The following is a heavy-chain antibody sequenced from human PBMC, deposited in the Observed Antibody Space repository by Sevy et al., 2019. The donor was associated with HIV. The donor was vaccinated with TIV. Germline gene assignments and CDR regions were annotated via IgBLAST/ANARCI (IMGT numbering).Heavy chain of an antibody. CDR1: GGPVSSGSYY. D-gene: IGHD5-12*01. CDR2: IYYSGST. J-gene: IGHJ4*02. V-gene: IGHV4-61*01. Sequence: SETLSLTCTVSGGPVSSGSYYWSRIRQPPGKGLEWIGYIYYSGSTNYNPSLKSRVTISVDTSKNQFSLKLSSVTAADTAVYYCARVVSGRGYSGYLVDYWGQGTLVTVSS. CDR3: ARVVSGRGYSGYLVDY.